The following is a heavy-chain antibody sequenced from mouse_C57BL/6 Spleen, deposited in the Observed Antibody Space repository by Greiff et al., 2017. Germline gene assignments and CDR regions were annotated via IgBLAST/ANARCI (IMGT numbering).Heavy chain of an antibody. CDR1: GYTFTSYW. J-gene: IGHJ4*01. V-gene: IGHV1-72*01. CDR2: IDPNSGGT. CDR3: ATITTVVATKAMDY. Sequence: QVQLQQSGAELVKPGASVKLSCKASGYTFTSYWMHWVKQRPGRGLEWIGRIDPNSGGTKYNEKFKSKATLTVDKPSSTAYMQLSSLTSEDSAVYYCATITTVVATKAMDYWGQGTSVTVSS. D-gene: IGHD1-1*01.